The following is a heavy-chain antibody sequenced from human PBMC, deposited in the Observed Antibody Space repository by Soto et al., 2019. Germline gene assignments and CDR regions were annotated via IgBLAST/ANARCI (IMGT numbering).Heavy chain of an antibody. J-gene: IGHJ4*02. CDR1: GFTLSDHY. D-gene: IGHD6-6*01. V-gene: IGHV3-72*01. Sequence: VQLEEYGGDLVQPGRSLRLSCAASGFTLSDHYMDWVRQAPGKGLEWVARPKNRPQRYTIEYAASVKGRFTISRDDSKNSLFLQMNSLKSDDTAVYYCTCWIAARCSWGQGTLVTVAS. CDR2: PKNRPQRYTI. CDR3: TCWIAARCS.